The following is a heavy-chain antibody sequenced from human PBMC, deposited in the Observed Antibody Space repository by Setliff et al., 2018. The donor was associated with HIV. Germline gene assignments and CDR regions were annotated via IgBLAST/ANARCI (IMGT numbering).Heavy chain of an antibody. CDR3: ARRDGRSMNAFEI. Sequence: GESLKISCKGSGYSFTSYWVAWVRQMPGKGLEWMGIIYPEDSNIKYNPSFQNQVTISADKSISTAYLQVHNLKASDTATYYCARRDGRSMNAFEIWGPGTMVTVSS. J-gene: IGHJ3*02. CDR1: GYSFTSYW. V-gene: IGHV5-51*01. CDR2: IYPEDSNI. D-gene: IGHD6-13*01.